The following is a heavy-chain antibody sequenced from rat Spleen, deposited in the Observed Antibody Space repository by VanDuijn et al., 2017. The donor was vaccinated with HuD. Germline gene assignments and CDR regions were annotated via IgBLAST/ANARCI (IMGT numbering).Heavy chain of an antibody. CDR3: AKLSSGFPY. D-gene: IGHD1-12*01. J-gene: IGHJ3*01. CDR1: GFTFTNYG. Sequence: EVQLVESGGGLVQPGRSLKLSCAASGFTFTNYGMHWIRQAPGKGLEWVASITNTGGSTFYPDSGKGRFPISRDNAENTVYLIMDSLRSEDTATYYCAKLSSGFPYWCQGTLVTVSS. V-gene: IGHV5-19*01. CDR2: ITNTGGST.